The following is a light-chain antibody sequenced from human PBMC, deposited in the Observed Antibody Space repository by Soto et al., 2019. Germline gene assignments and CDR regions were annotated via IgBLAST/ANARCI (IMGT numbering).Light chain of an antibody. CDR2: KAS. CDR3: QHYNSYSEA. V-gene: IGKV1-5*03. J-gene: IGKJ1*01. CDR1: QSISSW. Sequence: DIQMTQSPSTLSASVGDRVTISYRASQSISSWLAWYQQKPGKAPKLLIYKASTLKSGVPSRFSGSGSGTEFTLTISSLQPDDFATYYCQHYNSYSEAFGQGTKVE.